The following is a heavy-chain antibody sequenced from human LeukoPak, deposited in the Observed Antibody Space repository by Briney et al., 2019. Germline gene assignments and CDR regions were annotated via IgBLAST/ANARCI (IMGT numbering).Heavy chain of an antibody. V-gene: IGHV3-23*01. Sequence: QTGGSLRLSCAASGFTFSSYAMSWVRQAPGKGLEWVSAISGSGGSTYYADSVKGRFTISRDNSKNTLYLQMNSLRAEDTAVYYCAKGRSDYDFWSGPPALFDYWGQGTLVTVSS. CDR1: GFTFSSYA. J-gene: IGHJ4*02. D-gene: IGHD3-3*01. CDR2: ISGSGGST. CDR3: AKGRSDYDFWSGPPALFDY.